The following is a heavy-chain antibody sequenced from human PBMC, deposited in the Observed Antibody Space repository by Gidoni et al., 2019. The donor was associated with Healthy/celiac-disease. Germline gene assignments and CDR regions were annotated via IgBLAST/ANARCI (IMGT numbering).Heavy chain of an antibody. V-gene: IGHV3-7*03. CDR1: GFTFSSYW. D-gene: IGHD3-22*01. CDR2: IKQDGSEK. J-gene: IGHJ4*02. CDR3: ASCYDSSGYYLDY. Sequence: EVQLVESGGGLVQPGGSLRLSCAASGFTFSSYWMSWVRQAPGKGLEWVANIKQDGSEKYYVDSVKGRFTISRDNAKNSLYLQMNSLRAEDTAVYYCASCYDSSGYYLDYWGQGTLVTVSS.